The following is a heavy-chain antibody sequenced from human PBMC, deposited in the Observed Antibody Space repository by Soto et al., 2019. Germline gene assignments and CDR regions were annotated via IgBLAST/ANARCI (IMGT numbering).Heavy chain of an antibody. CDR2: ISSSISYT. CDR1: GFTSSDYY. Sequence: LRLSCAASGFTSSDYYMSWIRQSPGKGLEGVSYISSSISYTNYADSVKGRFTISRDNAKNSLYLQMDSVRAEDTDVYYSAREGLPRAVDYWGQGTLVTVSS. CDR3: AREGLPRAVDY. V-gene: IGHV3-11*06. J-gene: IGHJ4*02.